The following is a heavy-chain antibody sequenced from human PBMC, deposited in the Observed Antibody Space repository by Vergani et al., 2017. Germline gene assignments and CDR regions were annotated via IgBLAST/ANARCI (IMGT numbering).Heavy chain of an antibody. CDR1: GYSISSGYY. J-gene: IGHJ4*02. CDR3: ARDGTVPFAY. CDR2: IYHSGST. Sequence: QVQLQESGPGLVKPSETLSLTCAVSGYSISSGYYWGWIRQPPGKGLEWIGSIYHSGSTYYNPSLKSRVTISVDTSKNQFSLKLSSVTAADTAVYYCARDGTVPFAYWGQGTLVTVSS. D-gene: IGHD4-17*01. V-gene: IGHV4-38-2*02.